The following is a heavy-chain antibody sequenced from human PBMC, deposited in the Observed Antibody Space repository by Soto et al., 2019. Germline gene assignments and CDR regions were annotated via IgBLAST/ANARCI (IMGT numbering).Heavy chain of an antibody. Sequence: PSGTLSLTFAVYGGSFSGYYWSWIRQPPGKGLEWIGEINHSGSTNYNPSLKSRVTISVDTSKNQFSLKLSSVTAADTAVYYCARGVLLWFGELRGYYYYMDVWGKGTTVTVSS. V-gene: IGHV4-34*01. CDR2: INHSGST. J-gene: IGHJ6*03. CDR1: GGSFSGYY. D-gene: IGHD3-10*01. CDR3: ARGVLLWFGELRGYYYYMDV.